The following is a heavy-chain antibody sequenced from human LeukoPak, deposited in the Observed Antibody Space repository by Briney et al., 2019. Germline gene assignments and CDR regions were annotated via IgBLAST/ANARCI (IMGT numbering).Heavy chain of an antibody. J-gene: IGHJ3*02. Sequence: GESLKISCTGFGYSFTTYWIGWVRQMPGKGLEWMGIIYPGDSDARYSPSLQGQVTISVDRSISTAYLQWSSLKASDTAMYYCARQGRIVVVTTTHDAFDIWGQGTMVTVSS. CDR2: IYPGDSDA. CDR1: GYSFTTYW. D-gene: IGHD2-21*02. CDR3: ARQGRIVVVTTTHDAFDI. V-gene: IGHV5-51*01.